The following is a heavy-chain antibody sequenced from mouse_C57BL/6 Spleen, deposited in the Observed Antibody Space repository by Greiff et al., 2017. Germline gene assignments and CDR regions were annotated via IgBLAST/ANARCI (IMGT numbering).Heavy chain of an antibody. J-gene: IGHJ4*01. CDR1: GFTFSDFY. CDR2: SRNKANDYTT. CDR3: AIVDYDYDLYYAMDY. D-gene: IGHD2-4*01. V-gene: IGHV7-1*01. Sequence: EVKLMESGGGLVQSGRSLRLSCATSGFTFSDFYMEWVRQAPGKGLEWIAASRNKANDYTTEDSASVQGRFICSRDTSQSLLYLQMQALRAEDTDIYYCAIVDYDYDLYYAMDYWGQGTSVTVSS.